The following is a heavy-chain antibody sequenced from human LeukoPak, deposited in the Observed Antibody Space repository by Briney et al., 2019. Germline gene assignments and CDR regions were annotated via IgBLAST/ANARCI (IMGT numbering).Heavy chain of an antibody. CDR3: ARDHRVLTGKKRPEYNWFDP. D-gene: IGHD3-9*01. J-gene: IGHJ5*02. CDR1: GYTFIDYY. V-gene: IGHV1-2*06. Sequence: GASVQVSCQACGYTFIDYYMHWVRQAPGQGLEWMGRINPSSGGTNYAQKFQGRVTMTRDTSISTAYMELSRLRSDDTAVYYCARDHRVLTGKKRPEYNWFDPWGQGTLVTVSS. CDR2: INPSSGGT.